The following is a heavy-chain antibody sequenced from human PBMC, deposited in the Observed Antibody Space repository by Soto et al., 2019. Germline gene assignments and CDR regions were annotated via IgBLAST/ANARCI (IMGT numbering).Heavy chain of an antibody. D-gene: IGHD3-10*01. V-gene: IGHV1-69*02. Sequence: QVQLVQSGPEVKKPGSSVKVSCTASGGTFNSYTLNWVRQAPGQRPEWVGRVNPIVGMSTSASKFQGRVTLTADKSTTSAYMDLTGLKSEDTAVYYCSPSSGSGSTPFDSWGQGTLVTVAS. J-gene: IGHJ4*02. CDR1: GGTFNSYT. CDR3: SPSSGSGSTPFDS. CDR2: VNPIVGMS.